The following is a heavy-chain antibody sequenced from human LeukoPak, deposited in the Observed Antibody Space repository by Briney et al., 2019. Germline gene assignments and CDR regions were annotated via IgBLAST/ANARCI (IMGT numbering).Heavy chain of an antibody. D-gene: IGHD4-23*01. J-gene: IGHJ4*02. V-gene: IGHV1-46*01. CDR1: GYTFTSYD. CDR2: INPSGGST. CDR3: AREGRKDGGENDSSLDY. Sequence: GASVKVSCKASGYTFTSYDMQWVRQAPGQGLEWMGIINPSGGSTSYAQKFQGRVTMTRDTSTSTVYMDLSSLRSDDTAVYYCAREGRKDGGENDSSLDYWGQGTLVTVSS.